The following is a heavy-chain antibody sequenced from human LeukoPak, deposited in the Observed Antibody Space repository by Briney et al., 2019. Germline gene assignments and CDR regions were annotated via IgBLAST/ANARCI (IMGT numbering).Heavy chain of an antibody. D-gene: IGHD5-24*01. J-gene: IGHJ4*02. CDR3: ARGIWSATRVDYYLDN. Sequence: ASVKVSCKASGYTFSGYAIHWVRQAPGQRFEWMGWINAGNGHTKYSQNFQGRVTITRDSSANIVYMDVSSLTSEDTAVYYCARGIWSATRVDYYLDNWGRGTLVTVSS. CDR1: GYTFSGYA. V-gene: IGHV1-3*01. CDR2: INAGNGHT.